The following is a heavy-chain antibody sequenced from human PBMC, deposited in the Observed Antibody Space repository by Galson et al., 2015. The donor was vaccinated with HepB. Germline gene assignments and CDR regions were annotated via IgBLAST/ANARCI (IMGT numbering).Heavy chain of an antibody. CDR2: ISWNSGSI. J-gene: IGHJ4*02. V-gene: IGHV3-9*01. CDR3: TKGGYKYDSDSYFYFHM. Sequence: SLGLSCAASGFTFDDYAMQWIRQAPGKGLEWVSGISWNSGSIGYADSVKGRFTISRDNAKNSLYLHMTNLRPEDTAFYYCTKGGYKYDSDSYFYFHMWGQGTLVIVSS. CDR1: GFTFDDYA. D-gene: IGHD5-24*01.